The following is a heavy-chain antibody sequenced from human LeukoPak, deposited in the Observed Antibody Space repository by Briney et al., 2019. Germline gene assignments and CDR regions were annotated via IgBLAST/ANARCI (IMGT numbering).Heavy chain of an antibody. CDR3: ARRPRGVIIKSWFDS. D-gene: IGHD3-10*01. CDR1: GGSISSSSYY. Sequence: SETLSLTCTVSGGSISSSSYYWGWIRQPPGKGLEGIGEINHSGSTNYNPSLKSRVTILLHTSKNHFSLNLSSVTAADTAVYYCARRPRGVIIKSWFDSWGQGTLVTVSS. V-gene: IGHV4-39*02. CDR2: INHSGST. J-gene: IGHJ5*01.